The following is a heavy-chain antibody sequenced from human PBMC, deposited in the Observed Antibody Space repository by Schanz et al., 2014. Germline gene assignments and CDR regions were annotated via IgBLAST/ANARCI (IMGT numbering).Heavy chain of an antibody. CDR3: ATRDYADSVS. J-gene: IGHJ5*02. V-gene: IGHV1-69*02. CDR1: GGTFSSDT. D-gene: IGHD4-17*01. Sequence: QVQLVQSGAEVKKPGSSVKVSCKASGGTFSSDTFSWVRQAPGQGLEWMGRIVPIAGITNYAQRFQGRVTITADKSSDTAYMELSSLRSEDTAVYYCATRDYADSVSWGQGTLXTVSS. CDR2: IVPIAGIT.